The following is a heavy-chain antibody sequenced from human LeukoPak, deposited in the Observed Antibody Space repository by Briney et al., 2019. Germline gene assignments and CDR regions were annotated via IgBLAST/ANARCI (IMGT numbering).Heavy chain of an antibody. CDR2: ISSSGSTI. CDR1: GFTFSDYY. J-gene: IGHJ4*02. V-gene: IGHV3-11*01. D-gene: IGHD4-17*01. CDR3: ARERLPFGDSDPFDS. Sequence: PGGSLRLSCAASGFTFSDYYMSWIRQAPGKGLEWVSYISSSGSTIYYADSVKGRFTISRDNAKNSLYLQMNSPRAEDTAVYYCARERLPFGDSDPFDSWGQGTLVTVSS.